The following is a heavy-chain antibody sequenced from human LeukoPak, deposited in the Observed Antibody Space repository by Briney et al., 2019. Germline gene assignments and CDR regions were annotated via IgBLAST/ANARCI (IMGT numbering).Heavy chain of an antibody. V-gene: IGHV4-34*01. CDR1: GGSFSGYY. CDR3: ARRRSMLRNYYYYGMDV. CDR2: INHSGST. D-gene: IGHD2-8*01. J-gene: IGHJ6*02. Sequence: SETLSLTCAVYGGSFSGYYWSWIRQPPGKGLEWLGEINHSGSTNYNPSLKSRVTISVDTSKNQFSLKLSSVTAADTAVYYCARRRSMLRNYYYYGMDVWGQGTTVTVSS.